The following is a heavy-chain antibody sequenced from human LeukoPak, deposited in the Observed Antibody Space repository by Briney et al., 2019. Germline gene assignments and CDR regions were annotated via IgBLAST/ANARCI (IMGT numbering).Heavy chain of an antibody. CDR2: ISYSGST. CDR1: GGSISSSSYY. D-gene: IGHD2-15*01. V-gene: IGHV4-39*07. Sequence: SEILSLTCTVSGGSISSSSYYWGWIRQPPGKGLEWIGSISYSGSTYYNPSLKSRVTILVDTSKNQFSLKLSSVTAADTAVYYCARGYCSGGGCYSYYYYNYMDVWGKGTTVTVSS. CDR3: ARGYCSGGGCYSYYYYNYMDV. J-gene: IGHJ6*03.